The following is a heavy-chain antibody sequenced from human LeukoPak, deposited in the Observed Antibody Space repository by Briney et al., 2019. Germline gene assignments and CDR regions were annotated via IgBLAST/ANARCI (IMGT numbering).Heavy chain of an antibody. V-gene: IGHV1-3*01. Sequence: ASVKVSRKASGYTFTSYAMHWVRQAPGQRLEWMGWINAGNGNTKYSQKFQGRVTITRDTSASTAYMELSSLRSEDTAVYYCARGCSGSDCFDYWGQGTLVTVSS. CDR2: INAGNGNT. D-gene: IGHD3-10*02. CDR1: GYTFTSYA. J-gene: IGHJ4*02. CDR3: ARGCSGSDCFDY.